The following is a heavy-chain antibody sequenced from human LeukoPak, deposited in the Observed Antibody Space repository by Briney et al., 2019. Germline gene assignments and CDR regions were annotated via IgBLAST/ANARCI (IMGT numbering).Heavy chain of an antibody. Sequence: GGSLRLSCAASGFTFSSYAMSWVRQAPGKGLEWVSAISGSGGSTYYADSVKGRFTISRDNSKNTLYLQMNSLRAEYTAVYYCAKLHDYVWGSYRRNAFDIWGQGTMVTVSP. CDR3: AKLHDYVWGSYRRNAFDI. V-gene: IGHV3-23*01. D-gene: IGHD3-16*02. CDR2: ISGSGGST. CDR1: GFTFSSYA. J-gene: IGHJ3*02.